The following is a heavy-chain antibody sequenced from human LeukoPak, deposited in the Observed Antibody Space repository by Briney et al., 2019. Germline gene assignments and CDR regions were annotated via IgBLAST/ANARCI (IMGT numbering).Heavy chain of an antibody. J-gene: IGHJ4*02. Sequence: GGSLRLSCAASGFTFSSYDMHWVRQASGKGLEWVGRIRSRTSDYATAYAASVKGRFTISRDDSKNTAFLQMNSLRTEDTAVYYCTRHLIDYWGQGTLVTVSS. CDR2: IRSRTSDYAT. CDR1: GFTFSSYD. V-gene: IGHV3-73*01. CDR3: TRHLIDY.